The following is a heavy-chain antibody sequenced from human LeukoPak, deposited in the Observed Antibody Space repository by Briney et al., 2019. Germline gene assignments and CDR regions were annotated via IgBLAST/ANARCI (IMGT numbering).Heavy chain of an antibody. J-gene: IGHJ6*02. CDR3: ASEYCSGGSCYPPYYYYGMDV. Sequence: PGGSLRLSCAASGFTVSSNYISWVRQAPGKGLEWVSVIYSGGNTYYADSVKGRFSISSDNSKNTLYLQMNSLRAEDTAVYHCASEYCSGGSCYPPYYYYGMDVWGQGTTVTVSS. D-gene: IGHD2-15*01. CDR2: IYSGGNT. V-gene: IGHV3-53*01. CDR1: GFTVSSNY.